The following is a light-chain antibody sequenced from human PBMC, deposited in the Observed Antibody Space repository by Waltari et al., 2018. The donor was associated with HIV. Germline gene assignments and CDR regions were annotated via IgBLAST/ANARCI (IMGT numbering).Light chain of an antibody. Sequence: QSALTQPASVSGSPGQSITISCTGTSSDVGGYNYVSWYQQHPGKAPKIMISEFSNRPSGVSNRFSGSKSSNTASLTISGLQAEDEADYYCSSYTSSSTLFYVFGTGTKVTVL. CDR1: SSDVGGYNY. V-gene: IGLV2-14*01. CDR3: SSYTSSSTLFYV. CDR2: EFS. J-gene: IGLJ1*01.